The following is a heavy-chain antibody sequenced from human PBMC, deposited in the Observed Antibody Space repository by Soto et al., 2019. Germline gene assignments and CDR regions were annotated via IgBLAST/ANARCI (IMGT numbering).Heavy chain of an antibody. D-gene: IGHD5-18*01. J-gene: IGHJ6*02. Sequence: QVQLVESGGGVVQPGRSLRLSCAASGFTFSSYGMHWVRQAPGKGLEWVAVIWYDGSNKYYADSVKGRFTISRDNSKNTLYLQMNSLRAEDTAVYYCVRVQRIAMVDGYYYGMDVWGQGNTVTVAS. CDR1: GFTFSSYG. CDR3: VRVQRIAMVDGYYYGMDV. CDR2: IWYDGSNK. V-gene: IGHV3-33*01.